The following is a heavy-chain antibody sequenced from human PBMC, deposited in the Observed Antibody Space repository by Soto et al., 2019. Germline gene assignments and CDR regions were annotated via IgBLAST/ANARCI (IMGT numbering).Heavy chain of an antibody. CDR2: IDSGGST. CDR1: GFTVSTKY. J-gene: IGHJ4*02. CDR3: ARDPWAADY. D-gene: IGHD3-16*01. Sequence: EGQLVESGGGLAQPGGSLRLSCAASGFTVSTKYMSWVRQAPGKGLEGVSVIDSGGSTFYADSVRGRFTISRDNSKNTVNLQMNSLRAEDTAVYYCARDPWAADYWGQGTLVTVSS. V-gene: IGHV3-66*01.